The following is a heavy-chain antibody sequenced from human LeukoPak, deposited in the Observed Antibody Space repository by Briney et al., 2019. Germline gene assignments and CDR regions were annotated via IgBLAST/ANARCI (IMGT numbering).Heavy chain of an antibody. V-gene: IGHV3-66*01. CDR1: GFTVSSNY. CDR2: IYSGGST. J-gene: IGHJ4*02. D-gene: IGHD3-10*01. CDR3: ARGGTDWWFGESLRY. Sequence: PGGSLRLSCAASGFTVSSNYMSWVRQAPGKGLEWVSVIYSGGSTYYADSVKGRFTISRDNSKNTLYLQMNSLRAEDTAVYYCARGGTDWWFGESLRYWGQGTLVTVSS.